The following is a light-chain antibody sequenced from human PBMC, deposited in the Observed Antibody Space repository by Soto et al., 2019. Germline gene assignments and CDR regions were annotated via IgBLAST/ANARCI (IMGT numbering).Light chain of an antibody. CDR1: QSISSW. J-gene: IGKJ1*01. CDR3: QQYNSYWGT. V-gene: IGKV1-5*03. Sequence: DIPLTQYHSTLSVSLGERIPIXWRASQSISSWLAWYQQKPGKAPKLLIYKASSLESGVPSRFSGSGSGTEFTLTISSLQPDDFATYYCQQYNSYWGTFGQGTKVDNK. CDR2: KAS.